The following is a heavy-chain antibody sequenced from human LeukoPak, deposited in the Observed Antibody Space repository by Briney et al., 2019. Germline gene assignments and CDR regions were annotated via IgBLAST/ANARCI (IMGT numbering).Heavy chain of an antibody. CDR1: GSSISGYY. CDR2: IYNSGST. J-gene: IGHJ4*02. V-gene: IGHV4-59*08. Sequence: SETLSLTCSVSGSSISGYYWSWIRQPPGKGLEWIGYIYNSGSTNYNPSLKSRVTITVDTSKSQISLKLSTVTAADTAVYHCARHSRSGGSAIYWGQGTLVTVSS. D-gene: IGHD2-15*01. CDR3: ARHSRSGGSAIY.